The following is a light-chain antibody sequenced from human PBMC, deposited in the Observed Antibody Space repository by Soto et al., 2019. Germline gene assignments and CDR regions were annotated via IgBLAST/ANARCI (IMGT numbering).Light chain of an antibody. J-gene: IGKJ3*01. CDR2: DAS. CDR1: ESTSGY. V-gene: IGKV3-11*01. Sequence: EIVLTQSPATLSLSPGDTATLSCRASESTSGYLAWYQQKPGQAPRLLIYDASNRATGIPARFSGSGSGTDFTLTISSLEPEDFAVYYCQQRSNIFGPGAKVDI. CDR3: QQRSNI.